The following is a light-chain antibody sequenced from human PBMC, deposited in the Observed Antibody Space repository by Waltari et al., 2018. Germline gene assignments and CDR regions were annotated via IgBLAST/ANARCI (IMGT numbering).Light chain of an antibody. V-gene: IGLV2-23*02. CDR3: CSFASNSLVG. CDR2: EIN. CDR1: GSEVGCYNL. J-gene: IGLJ2*01. Sequence: QSGLTQPAAVFGSPVQSITIYCSGHGSEVGCYNLVSWYQLHPGKPHNLIIYEINMPSSGVSAGVSVSKSCVSASLTISGLQAEYEAVYYCCSFASNSLVGFGGGTKLTAL.